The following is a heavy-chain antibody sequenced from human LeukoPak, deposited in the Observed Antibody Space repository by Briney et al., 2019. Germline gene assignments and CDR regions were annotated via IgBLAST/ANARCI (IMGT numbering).Heavy chain of an antibody. CDR3: ARGGGCPDG. J-gene: IGHJ4*02. D-gene: IGHD4-23*01. CDR1: GFTFSRHW. V-gene: IGHV3-7*01. CDR2: IKHDGSEE. Sequence: GSLRLSCAGSGFTFSRHWMCWVRQAPGKGREWVANIKHDGSEESYVDSVKGRFTVSRDNGKKTLYLQMTMQRAEDSVVYCWARGGGCPDGWGQRALVTASS.